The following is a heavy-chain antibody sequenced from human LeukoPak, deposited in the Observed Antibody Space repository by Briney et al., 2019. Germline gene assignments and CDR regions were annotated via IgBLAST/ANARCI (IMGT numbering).Heavy chain of an antibody. CDR3: ARHRGTEYYYDSSGHYYYYYYMDV. V-gene: IGHV5-51*01. CDR2: IYPGGSDT. D-gene: IGHD3-22*01. Sequence: GESLKISCKGSGYRFTSYWIGWVRQMPGKGLEWMGIIYPGGSDTRYSPSFQGQVTISADKSISTAYLQWSSLKASDTAMYYCARHRGTEYYYDSSGHYYYYYYMDVWGKGTTVTVSS. CDR1: GYRFTSYW. J-gene: IGHJ6*03.